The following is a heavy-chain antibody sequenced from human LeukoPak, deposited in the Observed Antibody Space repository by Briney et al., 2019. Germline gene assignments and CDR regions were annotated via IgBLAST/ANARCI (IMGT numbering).Heavy chain of an antibody. J-gene: IGHJ4*02. CDR3: AKGYYDYVWGSYYFDY. D-gene: IGHD3-16*01. Sequence: GGSLRLSCAASGFTFSSYAMSWVRQAPGKGLEWVSAISGSGGSTYYADSVKGRFTISRYNSKNTLYLQMNSLRAEDTAVYYCAKGYYDYVWGSYYFDYWGRGTLVTVSS. CDR2: ISGSGGST. CDR1: GFTFSSYA. V-gene: IGHV3-23*01.